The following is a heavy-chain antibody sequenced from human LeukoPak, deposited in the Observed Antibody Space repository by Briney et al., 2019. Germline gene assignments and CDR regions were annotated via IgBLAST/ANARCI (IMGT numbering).Heavy chain of an antibody. V-gene: IGHV1-2*02. D-gene: IGHD6-13*01. CDR1: GYTFTGYS. CDR3: ARGGGAAADYSYYYMDV. J-gene: IGHJ6*03. CDR2: INLNSGGT. Sequence: ASVKVSCKASGYTFTGYSMHWVRQAPGQGLEWMGWINLNSGGTNYVQKFQGRVTMTRDTSISTAYMELRSLRSDDTAVYYCARGGGAAADYSYYYMDVWGKGTTVTVSS.